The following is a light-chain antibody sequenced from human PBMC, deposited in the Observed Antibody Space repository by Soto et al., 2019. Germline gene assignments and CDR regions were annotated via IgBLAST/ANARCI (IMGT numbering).Light chain of an antibody. Sequence: QSVLTQPPSASGTPGQRVTISCSGSSSNIGSNTVSWYQQLPGTAPKLLIYSNNQRPSGVPDRFSGSKSGTSTSLAFSGLQSEDEADYYCAAWDDSLNGPIFGGGTKLTVL. J-gene: IGLJ2*01. CDR1: SSNIGSNT. CDR3: AAWDDSLNGPI. CDR2: SNN. V-gene: IGLV1-44*01.